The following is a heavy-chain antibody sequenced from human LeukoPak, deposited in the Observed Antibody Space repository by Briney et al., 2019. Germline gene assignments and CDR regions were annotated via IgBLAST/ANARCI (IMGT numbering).Heavy chain of an antibody. Sequence: GASVKVSCKVSGGTFTSDTITWVRQAPGQGLEWMGGIIPIFGTANYAQKFQGRVTITTDESTSTAYMELSSLRSEDTAVYYCARYGTTNDFWSGYSWYFDYWGQGTLVTVSS. J-gene: IGHJ4*02. D-gene: IGHD3-3*01. V-gene: IGHV1-69*05. CDR2: IIPIFGTA. CDR1: GGTFTSDT. CDR3: ARYGTTNDFWSGYSWYFDY.